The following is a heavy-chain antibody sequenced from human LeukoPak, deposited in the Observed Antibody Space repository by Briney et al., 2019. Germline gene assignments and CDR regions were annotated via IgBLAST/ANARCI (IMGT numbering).Heavy chain of an antibody. CDR1: GFTVRNNY. J-gene: IGHJ3*02. CDR2: IYSGGST. Sequence: SGGSLRLSCAASGFTVRNNYMSWVRQAPGKGLEWVSVIYSGGSTYYADSVKGRFTISRDNSKNTLYLQMNSLRAEDTAVYYCARDYSSSWHDAFDIWGQGTMVTVSS. V-gene: IGHV3-53*01. CDR3: ARDYSSSWHDAFDI. D-gene: IGHD6-13*01.